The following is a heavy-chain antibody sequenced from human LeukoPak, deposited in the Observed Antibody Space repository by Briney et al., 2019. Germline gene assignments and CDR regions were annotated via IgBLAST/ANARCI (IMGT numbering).Heavy chain of an antibody. CDR2: ISGSGGST. Sequence: GGSLRLSCAASGFTFSSYAMRWVRQAPGKGLEWVSAISGSGGSTYYADSVKGRFTISRDNSKNTLYLQMNSLRAEDTALYYCAAVTTFYNWFDPWGQGTLVTVSS. CDR3: AAVTTFYNWFDP. J-gene: IGHJ5*02. CDR1: GFTFSSYA. V-gene: IGHV3-23*01. D-gene: IGHD4-17*01.